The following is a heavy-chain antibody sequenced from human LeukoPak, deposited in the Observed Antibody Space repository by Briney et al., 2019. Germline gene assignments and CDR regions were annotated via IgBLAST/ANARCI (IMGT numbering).Heavy chain of an antibody. V-gene: IGHV3-21*01. Sequence: GGSLRLSCAASGFTFSSYSMNWVRQAPGKGLEWVSSISSSSSYIYYADSVKGRFTISRDNARNSLFLQMHSLRAEDTAVYYCTRSPQYCGSDCYSDYWGQGTLVTVSS. J-gene: IGHJ4*02. CDR1: GFTFSSYS. CDR2: ISSSSSYI. D-gene: IGHD2-21*02. CDR3: TRSPQYCGSDCYSDY.